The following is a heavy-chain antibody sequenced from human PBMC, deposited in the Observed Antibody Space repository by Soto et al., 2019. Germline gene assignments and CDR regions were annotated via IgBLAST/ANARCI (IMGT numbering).Heavy chain of an antibody. D-gene: IGHD3-22*01. J-gene: IGHJ5*02. CDR1: GFTFSTYW. CDR3: AGGSGWVIVS. Sequence: EVQLVESVGGLVQPGGSLRLSCAASGFTFSTYWMTWVRQAPGKGLEWVANIKQDGSEKYYVDSVKGRFTISRDNAKDSLYLQMNSLRAEDTAMYYCAGGSGWVIVSWGQGTLVTVSS. CDR2: IKQDGSEK. V-gene: IGHV3-7*04.